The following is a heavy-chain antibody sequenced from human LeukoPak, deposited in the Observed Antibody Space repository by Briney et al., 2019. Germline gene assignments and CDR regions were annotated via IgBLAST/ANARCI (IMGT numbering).Heavy chain of an antibody. D-gene: IGHD3-22*01. Sequence: ASVKVSCKASGYTFTSYYMHWVRQAPGQGLEWMGIINPSGGSTSYAQKFQGRVTMTRDMSTSTVYMELSSLRSEDTAVYYCATEGSFGSSGYYDAFDIWGQGTMVTVSS. J-gene: IGHJ3*02. CDR2: INPSGGST. CDR3: ATEGSFGSSGYYDAFDI. CDR1: GYTFTSYY. V-gene: IGHV1-46*01.